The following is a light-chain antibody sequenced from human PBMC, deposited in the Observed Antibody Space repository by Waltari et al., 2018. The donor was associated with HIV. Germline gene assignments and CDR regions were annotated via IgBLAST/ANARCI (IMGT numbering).Light chain of an antibody. Sequence: EIMMTQSPGTLSVSPGERATLSRRASQSVSSNLAWYQQKPGQAPRLLIYGASTRATGMPARFSGSGSGTEFSLTISSLQSEDFAVYYCQQYHHWPLTFGQGTRLEIK. J-gene: IGKJ5*01. CDR3: QQYHHWPLT. CDR2: GAS. CDR1: QSVSSN. V-gene: IGKV3-15*01.